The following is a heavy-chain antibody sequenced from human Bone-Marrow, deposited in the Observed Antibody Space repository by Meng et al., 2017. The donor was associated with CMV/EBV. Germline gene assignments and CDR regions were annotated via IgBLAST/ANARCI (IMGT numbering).Heavy chain of an antibody. D-gene: IGHD3-10*01. CDR1: GFTFSSYA. V-gene: IGHV3-30-3*01. CDR2: ISYDGSNK. CDR3: ARDPHYLGYFDY. Sequence: GGSLRLSCAASGFTFSSYAMHWVRQAPGKGLEWVAVISYDGSNKYYADSVKGRFTISRDNSKNTLYLQMNSLRAEDTAVYYCARDPHYLGYFDYWGQGTLVTV. J-gene: IGHJ4*02.